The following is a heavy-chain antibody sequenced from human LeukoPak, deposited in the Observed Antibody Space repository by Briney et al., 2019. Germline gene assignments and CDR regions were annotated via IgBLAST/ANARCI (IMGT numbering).Heavy chain of an antibody. CDR1: GFTFSSYA. CDR2: ISYDGSNK. CDR3: ARAYKSSTYNWFDP. Sequence: PGGSLRLSCAASGFTFSSYAMHWVRQAPGKGLEWVAIISYDGSNKYYAGSVKGRFTISRHNSKNTLYLQMNSLRAEDTAVYYCARAYKSSTYNWFDPWGQGTLVTVSS. D-gene: IGHD1-14*01. J-gene: IGHJ5*02. V-gene: IGHV3-30*14.